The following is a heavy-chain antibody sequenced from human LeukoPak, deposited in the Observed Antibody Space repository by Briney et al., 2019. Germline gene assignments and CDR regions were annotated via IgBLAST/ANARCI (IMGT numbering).Heavy chain of an antibody. CDR3: AKGEYCGGDCYLKSDY. V-gene: IGHV3-23*01. CDR1: GFTFSSYA. J-gene: IGHJ4*02. CDR2: ISGSGGST. D-gene: IGHD2-21*02. Sequence: PGGSLRLSCAASGFTFSSYAMSWVRQAPGKGLEWVSAISGSGGSTYYADSVKGRFTISRDNSKNTLYLQMNSLRAEDTAVYYCAKGEYCGGDCYLKSDYWGQGTLVTVSS.